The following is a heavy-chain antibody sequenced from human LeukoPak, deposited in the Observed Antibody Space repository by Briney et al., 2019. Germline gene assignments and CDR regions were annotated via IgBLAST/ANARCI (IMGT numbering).Heavy chain of an antibody. D-gene: IGHD4-23*01. Sequence: GESLKISCKASGYSFTNYWIGWVRQMPGQGLEWMGIIYPGNSNTRYRPSFQGQVTISVDKSISTAYLHWSSLKASVTAMYYCASFSDGKDSDFDHWGQGTLVTVSS. CDR3: ASFSDGKDSDFDH. V-gene: IGHV5-51*01. J-gene: IGHJ4*02. CDR1: GYSFTNYW. CDR2: IYPGNSNT.